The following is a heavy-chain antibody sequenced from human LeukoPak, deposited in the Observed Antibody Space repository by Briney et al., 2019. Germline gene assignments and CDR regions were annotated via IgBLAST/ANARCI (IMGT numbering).Heavy chain of an antibody. CDR1: GGSFSGYY. Sequence: SETLSLTCAVYGGSFSGYYWSWIRQPPGKGLEWIGVINHSGSTNYNPSLKSRVTISVDTSKNQFSLKLSSVTAADTAVYYCARGVYYYDSGAIYGSYYYYYMGVWGKGTTVTVSS. CDR2: INHSGST. CDR3: ARGVYYYDSGAIYGSYYYYYMGV. J-gene: IGHJ6*03. V-gene: IGHV4-34*01. D-gene: IGHD3-22*01.